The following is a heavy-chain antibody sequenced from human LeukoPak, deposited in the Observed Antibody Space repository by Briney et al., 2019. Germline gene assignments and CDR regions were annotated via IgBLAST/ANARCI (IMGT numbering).Heavy chain of an antibody. CDR3: ARDQDQDIVLMVYADRGWYYYYMDV. CDR2: IKQEGSEK. D-gene: IGHD2-8*01. CDR1: GFTFSNYW. Sequence: GGSLRLSCAASGFTFSNYWMSWVRQAPGKGLEWVANIKQEGSEKYYVDSVKGRFTISRDNAKNSLYLQMNSLRAEDTAVYYCARDQDQDIVLMVYADRGWYYYYMDVWGKGTKVTVSS. J-gene: IGHJ6*03. V-gene: IGHV3-7*01.